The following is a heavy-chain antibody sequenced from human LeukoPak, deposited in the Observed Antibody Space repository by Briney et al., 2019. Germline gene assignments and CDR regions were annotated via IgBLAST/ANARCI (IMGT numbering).Heavy chain of an antibody. D-gene: IGHD3-22*01. V-gene: IGHV3-74*01. CDR2: ISSDGSST. CDR3: ARSMIFPPDSFDY. CDR1: GFTFSSYW. J-gene: IGHJ4*02. Sequence: QTGGSLRLSCAASGFTFSSYWMHWVRQAPGKGLVWVSRISSDGSSTSYADSVKGRFTISRDNAKNTLYLQMNSLRAEDTAVYYCARSMIFPPDSFDYWGQGTLVTVSS.